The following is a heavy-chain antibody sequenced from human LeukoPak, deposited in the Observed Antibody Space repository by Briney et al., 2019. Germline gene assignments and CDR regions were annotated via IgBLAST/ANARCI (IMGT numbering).Heavy chain of an antibody. J-gene: IGHJ4*02. V-gene: IGHV4-34*01. CDR1: GGSFSGYY. Sequence: PSETLSLTCAVYGGSFSGYYWSWIRQPPGKGLEWIGEINHSGSINYNPSLKSRVTISVDTSKNQFSLKLSSVTAADTAVYYCARGLPAFGGVIAFFDYWGQGTLVTVSS. D-gene: IGHD3-16*02. CDR2: INHSGSI. CDR3: ARGLPAFGGVIAFFDY.